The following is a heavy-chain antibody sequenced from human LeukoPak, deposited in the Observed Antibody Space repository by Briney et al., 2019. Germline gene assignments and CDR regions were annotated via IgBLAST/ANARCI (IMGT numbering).Heavy chain of an antibody. CDR1: GGSLGSSTYY. J-gene: IGHJ4*02. Sequence: LETLSLTCTVSGGSLGSSTYYWGWIRQPPGKGLEWVASISYSGSTYYNPSLRSRVTMSVDTSKNQFSLKLNSVTAADTAVYYCARVPTSWLFFDYWGQGTLVTVSS. CDR3: ARVPTSWLFFDY. D-gene: IGHD3-22*01. V-gene: IGHV4-39*01. CDR2: ISYSGST.